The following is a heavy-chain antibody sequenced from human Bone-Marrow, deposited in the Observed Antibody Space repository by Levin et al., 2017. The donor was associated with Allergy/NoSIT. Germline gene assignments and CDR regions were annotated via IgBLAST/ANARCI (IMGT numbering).Heavy chain of an antibody. CDR2: INPKSGGT. V-gene: IGHV1-2*02. CDR3: ASTDRPVYYVCSGYYWSYGMDV. J-gene: IGHJ6*02. CDR1: GYTFTGYY. D-gene: IGHD3-22*01. Sequence: ASVKVSCKASGYTFTGYYMHWVRQAPGQGLEWMGWINPKSGGTKYAQKFQGRVTMTRDTSMSTAYIELSRLRSDDTAVFYCASTDRPVYYVCSGYYWSYGMDVWGQGTTVTVTS.